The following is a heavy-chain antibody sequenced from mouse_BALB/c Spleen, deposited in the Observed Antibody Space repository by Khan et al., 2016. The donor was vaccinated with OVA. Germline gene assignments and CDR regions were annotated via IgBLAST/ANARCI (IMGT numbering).Heavy chain of an antibody. CDR2: ILAGGST. CDR1: GFSLTSYG. CDR3: ARLEDI. V-gene: IGHV2-9*02. J-gene: IGHJ2*01. Sequence: QVQLKESGPGLVAPSQSLSITCTVSGFSLTSYGVHWVRQPPGKGLVWLGVILAGGSTNYNSAPMSRLSISKDNSKSQVFLKSNSLQTDYTAVYYCARLEDIWGQGTTLTVSS. D-gene: IGHD1-3*01.